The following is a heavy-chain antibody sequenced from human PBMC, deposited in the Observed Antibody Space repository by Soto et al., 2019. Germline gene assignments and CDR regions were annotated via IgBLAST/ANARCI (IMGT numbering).Heavy chain of an antibody. Sequence: PGGSLKLSCAASGFTFSSYAMHWVRQAPGRGLERVAVISYDGSNKYYADSVKGRFNISRDISKNTLYLHMNSLRAVDTSVYYCARETTLFDSGSDYWGQGTLVTVSS. CDR3: ARETTLFDSGSDY. J-gene: IGHJ4*02. CDR2: ISYDGSNK. CDR1: GFTFSSYA. V-gene: IGHV3-30-3*01. D-gene: IGHD1-26*01.